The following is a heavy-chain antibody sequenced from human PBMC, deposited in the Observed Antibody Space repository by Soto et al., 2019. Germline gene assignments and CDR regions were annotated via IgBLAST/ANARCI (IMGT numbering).Heavy chain of an antibody. D-gene: IGHD6-19*01. Sequence: ASVKVSCQASGYTFTNFGVTWVRRAPGQGLEWMGWISAYTDTPNYAQKLQGRVTMTTDTSTSTAYMELRSLRSDDTAVYYCAIAVAGTSAFDIWGQGTMVTVSS. CDR2: ISAYTDTP. CDR3: AIAVAGTSAFDI. V-gene: IGHV1-18*01. CDR1: GYTFTNFG. J-gene: IGHJ3*02.